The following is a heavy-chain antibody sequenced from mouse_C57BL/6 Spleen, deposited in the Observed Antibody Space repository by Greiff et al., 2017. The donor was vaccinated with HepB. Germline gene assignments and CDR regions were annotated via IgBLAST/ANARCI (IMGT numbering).Heavy chain of an antibody. J-gene: IGHJ2*01. CDR3: ARGGSQYYFDY. CDR2: ISYDGSN. D-gene: IGHD1-1*02. Sequence: VQLQQSGPGLVKPSQSLSLTCSVTGYSITSGYYWNWIRQFPGNKLEWMGYISYDGSNNYNPSLKNRISITRDTSKNQFFLKLNSVTTEDTATYYCARGGSQYYFDYWGQGTTLTVSS. CDR1: GYSITSGYY. V-gene: IGHV3-6*01.